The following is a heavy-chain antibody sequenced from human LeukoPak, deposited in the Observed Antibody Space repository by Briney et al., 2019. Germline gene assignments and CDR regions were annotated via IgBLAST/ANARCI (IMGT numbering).Heavy chain of an antibody. CDR1: GDSITGYY. Sequence: ETLSLTCSVSGDSITGYYWGWIRQPPGKGLEWMGIIYPGDSDTRYSPSFQGQVTISADKSISTAYLQWSSLKASDTAMYYCARRSPIYDAFDIWGQGTMVTVSS. CDR2: IYPGDSDT. V-gene: IGHV5-51*01. D-gene: IGHD3-3*02. J-gene: IGHJ3*02. CDR3: ARRSPIYDAFDI.